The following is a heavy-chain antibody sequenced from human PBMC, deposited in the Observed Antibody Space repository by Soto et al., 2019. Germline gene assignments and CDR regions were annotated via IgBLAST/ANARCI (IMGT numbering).Heavy chain of an antibody. J-gene: IGHJ4*02. CDR2: INHSGST. CDR1: GGSFSGYY. Sequence: QVQLQQWGAGLLKPSETLSLTCAVYGGSFSGYYWSWIRQPPGKGLEWIGEINHSGSTNYNPSLKSRVTISVDTSKNQLSLKLSSVTAADTAVYSCARGYGRNFDYWGQGTLVTVSS. D-gene: IGHD3-10*01. CDR3: ARGYGRNFDY. V-gene: IGHV4-34*01.